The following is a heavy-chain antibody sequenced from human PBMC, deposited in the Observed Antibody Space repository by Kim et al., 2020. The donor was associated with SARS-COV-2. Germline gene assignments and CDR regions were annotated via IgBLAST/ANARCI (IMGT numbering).Heavy chain of an antibody. CDR2: ISAYNGNT. J-gene: IGHJ6*02. V-gene: IGHV1-18*01. Sequence: ASVKVSCKASGYTFTSYGISWVRQAPGQGLEWMGWISAYNGNTNYAQKLQGRVTMTTDTSTSTAYMELRSLRSDDTAVYYCARDRYGSGSYFATPDYGMDVWGQGTTVTVSS. CDR3: ARDRYGSGSYFATPDYGMDV. CDR1: GYTFTSYG. D-gene: IGHD3-10*01.